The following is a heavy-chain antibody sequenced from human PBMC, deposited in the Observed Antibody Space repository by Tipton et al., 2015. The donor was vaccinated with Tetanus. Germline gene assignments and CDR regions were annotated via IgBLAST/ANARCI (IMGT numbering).Heavy chain of an antibody. CDR3: ARAPRYCGGDCYHFDY. V-gene: IGHV3-21*04. CDR1: GFTFSNYK. Sequence: LSLTCEVSGFTFSNYKMNWVRQAPGRGLEWVSSISSTSRYINYADSVKGRFTVSRDNSKNTLYLQMNSLRVEDTAIYYCARAPRYCGGDCYHFDYWGQGTLVTVSS. J-gene: IGHJ4*02. CDR2: ISSTSRYI. D-gene: IGHD2-21*02.